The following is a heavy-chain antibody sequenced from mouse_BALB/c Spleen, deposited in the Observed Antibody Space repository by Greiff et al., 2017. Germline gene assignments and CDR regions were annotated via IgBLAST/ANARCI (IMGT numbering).Heavy chain of an antibody. CDR3: ARDYGHSGVYAMDY. J-gene: IGHJ4*01. D-gene: IGHD1-1*02. CDR1: GFNIKDYY. V-gene: IGHV14-1*02. Sequence: VQLQQSGAELVRPGAFVKLSCTASGFNIKDYYMHWVQQRPEQGLEWIGWIDPENGNTLYDPTFQGKASITADTSSNTAYLQLSSLTSEDTAVYYCARDYGHSGVYAMDYWGQGTAVTVSA. CDR2: IDPENGNT.